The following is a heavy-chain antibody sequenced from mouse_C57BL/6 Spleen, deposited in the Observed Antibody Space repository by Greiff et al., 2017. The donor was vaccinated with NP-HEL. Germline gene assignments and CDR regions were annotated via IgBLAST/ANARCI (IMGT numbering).Heavy chain of an antibody. Sequence: VQLKQSGPELVKPGASVKISCKASGYSFTDYNMNWVKQSNGKSLEWIGVINPNYGTTSYNQKFKGKATLTVDQSSSTAYMQLNSLTSEDSAVYYCAIEGIYDYDGAWFAYWGQGTLVTVSA. CDR3: AIEGIYDYDGAWFAY. V-gene: IGHV1-39*01. CDR1: GYSFTDYN. CDR2: INPNYGTT. J-gene: IGHJ3*01. D-gene: IGHD2-4*01.